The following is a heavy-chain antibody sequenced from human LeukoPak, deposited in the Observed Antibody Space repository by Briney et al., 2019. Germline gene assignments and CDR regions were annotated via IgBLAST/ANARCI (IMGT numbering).Heavy chain of an antibody. CDR3: ARGNPLRFLEWLLRGKLWFDP. CDR2: IHHSGRT. Sequence: SETLSLTCTVSGYSISSDYYWGWIRQPPGKGLEWIGSIHHSGRTYYNPSLKSRVTISVDTSKNQFSLKLSSVTAADTAVYYCARGNPLRFLEWLLRGKLWFDPWGQGTLVTVSS. CDR1: GYSISSDYY. J-gene: IGHJ5*02. D-gene: IGHD3-3*01. V-gene: IGHV4-38-2*02.